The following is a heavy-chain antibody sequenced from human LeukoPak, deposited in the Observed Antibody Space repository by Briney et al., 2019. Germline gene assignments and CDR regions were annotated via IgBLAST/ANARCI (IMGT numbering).Heavy chain of an antibody. V-gene: IGHV4-31*03. J-gene: IGHJ4*02. CDR1: GGSISSGGYY. Sequence: SQTLSLTCTVSGGSISSGGYYWSWIRQHPGKGLEWIGYIYYSGSTYYNPSLKSRVTISVDTSKNQFSLKLGSVTAADTAVYYCASGRAMRGNADLYYFDYWGQGTLVTVSS. CDR3: ASGRAMRGNADLYYFDY. CDR2: IYYSGST. D-gene: IGHD2-2*01.